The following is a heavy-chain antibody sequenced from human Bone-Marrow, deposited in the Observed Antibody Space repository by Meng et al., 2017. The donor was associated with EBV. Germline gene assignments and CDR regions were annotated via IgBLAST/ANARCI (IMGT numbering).Heavy chain of an antibody. Sequence: EVQLVESGGGLVKRGGSLRLSCAASGFTFSNYSMNWVRQAPGKGLDWVSSISSSSDYIFYADSVRGRFTISRDNAKNSLYLQMNSLRAEDTAMYYCTRTSLKSWGQGTLVTVSS. CDR3: TRTSLKS. D-gene: IGHD4/OR15-4a*01. J-gene: IGHJ4*02. V-gene: IGHV3-21*01. CDR2: ISSSSDYI. CDR1: GFTFSNYS.